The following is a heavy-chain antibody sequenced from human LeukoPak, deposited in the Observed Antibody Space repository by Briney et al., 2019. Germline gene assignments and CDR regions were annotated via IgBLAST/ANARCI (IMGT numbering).Heavy chain of an antibody. Sequence: ASVKVSCKVSGYTLTELSMHWVRQAPGKGLEWMGGFDPEDGETIYAQKFQGRVTMTEDTSTDTAYMELSSLRSEDTAVYYRATDRLLRVAGVFDYWGQGTLVTVSS. V-gene: IGHV1-24*01. D-gene: IGHD3-3*01. J-gene: IGHJ4*02. CDR3: ATDRLLRVAGVFDY. CDR1: GYTLTELS. CDR2: FDPEDGET.